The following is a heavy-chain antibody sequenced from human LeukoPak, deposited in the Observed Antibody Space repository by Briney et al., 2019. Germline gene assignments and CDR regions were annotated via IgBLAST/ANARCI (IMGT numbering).Heavy chain of an antibody. Sequence: PSETLSLTCTVSGFSISSGYYWGWIRQPPGKGLEWIGEINHSGSTNYNPSLKSRVTISVDTSKNQFSLKLSSVTAADTAVYYCARHVEYSSSSHIYYYYYYMDVWGKETTVTVSS. J-gene: IGHJ6*03. CDR3: ARHVEYSSSSHIYYYYYYMDV. V-gene: IGHV4-38-2*02. D-gene: IGHD6-6*01. CDR1: GFSISSGYY. CDR2: INHSGST.